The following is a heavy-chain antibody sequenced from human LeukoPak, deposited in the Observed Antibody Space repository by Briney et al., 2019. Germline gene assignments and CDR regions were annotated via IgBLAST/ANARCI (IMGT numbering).Heavy chain of an antibody. V-gene: IGHV3-21*01. CDR3: ARDPTIFGVGDYYYGMDV. D-gene: IGHD3-3*01. J-gene: IGHJ6*02. CDR2: ISSSSSYI. Sequence: GGSLRLSCAASGFTFSSYSMNWVRQAPGKGLEWVSSISSSSSYIYYADSVKGRFTISRDNAKNSLYLQMNSLRAEDTAVYYCARDPTIFGVGDYYYGMDVWGQGTTVTVSS. CDR1: GFTFSSYS.